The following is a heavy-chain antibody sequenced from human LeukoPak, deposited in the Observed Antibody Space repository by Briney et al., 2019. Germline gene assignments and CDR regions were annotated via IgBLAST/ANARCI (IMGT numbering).Heavy chain of an antibody. CDR3: ARKSAIRRTSEFDY. Sequence: ASVKVSCKASGYTLTGHYMNWVRQAPGQGLEWMGWINPNSGGTNYAQKFQGRVTMTSDTSISTAYMELSSLRSDDTAVYYCARKSAIRRTSEFDYWGQGTLVTVSS. D-gene: IGHD2-2*01. CDR2: INPNSGGT. V-gene: IGHV1-2*02. J-gene: IGHJ4*02. CDR1: GYTLTGHY.